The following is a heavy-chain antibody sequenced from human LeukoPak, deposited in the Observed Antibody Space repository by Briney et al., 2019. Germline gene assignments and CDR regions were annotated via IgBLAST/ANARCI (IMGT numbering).Heavy chain of an antibody. CDR2: ISSSSSYI. CDR1: GFTFSSYS. Sequence: GGSLRLSCAASGFTFSSYSMNWVRQAPGKGLEWVSSISSSSSYIYYADSVKGRFTISRDNAKNSLYLQMNSLRAEDTAVYYCAKADGDYPTPDYWGQGTLVTVSS. J-gene: IGHJ4*02. D-gene: IGHD4-17*01. CDR3: AKADGDYPTPDY. V-gene: IGHV3-21*01.